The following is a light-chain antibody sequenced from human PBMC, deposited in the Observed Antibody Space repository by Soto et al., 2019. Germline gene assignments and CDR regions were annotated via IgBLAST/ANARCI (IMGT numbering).Light chain of an antibody. CDR1: NSNIGAGYD. Sequence: LTQPPSVSGAPGQRVTMSCTGSNSNIGAGYDVHWYQQFPGTAPRLVIYGNTNRPSGVPDRFSGSKSGTSASLAITGLQAEDEAEYYCQSYDSSLSGLWVFGGGTKLTVL. V-gene: IGLV1-40*01. J-gene: IGLJ3*02. CDR3: QSYDSSLSGLWV. CDR2: GNT.